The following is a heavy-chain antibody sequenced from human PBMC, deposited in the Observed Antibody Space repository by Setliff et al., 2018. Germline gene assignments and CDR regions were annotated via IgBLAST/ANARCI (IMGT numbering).Heavy chain of an antibody. D-gene: IGHD6-13*01. CDR2: IKQDGSEK. V-gene: IGHV3-7*03. CDR1: GFTFSSYA. CDR3: AKEYSSTWVKAWFDP. Sequence: GGSLRLSCVASGFTFSSYAMSWVRQAPGKGLEWVANIKQDGSEKYYVDSVKGRFTISRDNAKNSLYLQMNSLRAEDTAVYYCAKEYSSTWVKAWFDPWGQGTLVTVSS. J-gene: IGHJ5*02.